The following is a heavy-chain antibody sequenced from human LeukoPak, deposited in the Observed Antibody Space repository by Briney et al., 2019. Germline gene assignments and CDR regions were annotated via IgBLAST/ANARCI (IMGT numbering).Heavy chain of an antibody. J-gene: IGHJ4*02. Sequence: PSETLSLTCTVSGASIRSDNYYWRWIRQFPVKGLEWIGYIYYSGYTYYNPSLKSRVTMSVDTSKNHFSLNLNSVTAADTAIYYCARLYGSGSNYLDYWGQGTLVTVSS. CDR1: GASIRSDNYY. D-gene: IGHD3-10*01. V-gene: IGHV4-31*03. CDR2: IYYSGYT. CDR3: ARLYGSGSNYLDY.